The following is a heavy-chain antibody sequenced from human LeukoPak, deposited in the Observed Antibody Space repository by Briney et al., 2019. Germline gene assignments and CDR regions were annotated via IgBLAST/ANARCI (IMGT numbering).Heavy chain of an antibody. D-gene: IGHD4-17*01. J-gene: IGHJ4*02. Sequence: KPSGTWSFTGAVFGGSFSGSYWSWIRQPPGKGLDWIGEINHSGSTNYNPSLKSRVTISVDTSKNQFSLKLSSVTAADTAVYYCARGTLEDSTTVTTYYFDYWGQGTLVTVSS. CDR3: ARGTLEDSTTVTTYYFDY. CDR1: GGSFSGSY. V-gene: IGHV4-34*01. CDR2: INHSGST.